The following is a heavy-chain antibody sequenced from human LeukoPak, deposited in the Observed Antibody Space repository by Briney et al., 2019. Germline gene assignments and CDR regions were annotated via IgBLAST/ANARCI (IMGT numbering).Heavy chain of an antibody. V-gene: IGHV4-59*01. CDR1: GVSITNYY. CDR2: IYYSGST. CDR3: ARSYDFWSGDSQFDY. D-gene: IGHD3-3*01. J-gene: IGHJ4*02. Sequence: SETLSLTCTVSGVSITNYYWSWIRQPPGQGLEWIGYIYYSGSTNYYNPSLKSRVTISLDTSKSQFSLKLSSVTAADTAVYYCARSYDFWSGDSQFDYWGQGTLVTVSS.